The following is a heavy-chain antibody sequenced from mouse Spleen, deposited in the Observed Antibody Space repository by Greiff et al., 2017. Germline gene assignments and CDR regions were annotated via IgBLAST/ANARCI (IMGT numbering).Heavy chain of an antibody. Sequence: QVQLKESGPGLVAPSQSLSITCTISGFSLTSYGVHWVRQPPGKGLEWLVVIWSDGSTTYNSALKSRLSISKDNSKSQVFLKMNSLQTDDTAMYYCARHYDYPYAMDYWGQGTSVTVSS. CDR3: ARHYDYPYAMDY. V-gene: IGHV2-6-1*01. J-gene: IGHJ4*01. D-gene: IGHD2-4*01. CDR2: IWSDGST. CDR1: GFSLTSYG.